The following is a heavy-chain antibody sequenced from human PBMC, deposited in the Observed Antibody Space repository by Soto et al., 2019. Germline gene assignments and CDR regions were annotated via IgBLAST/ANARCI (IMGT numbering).Heavy chain of an antibody. CDR2: ISGSGGST. Sequence: HPGGSLRLSCAASGFTFSSYAMSWVGQAPGKGLEWVSAISGSGGSTYYADSVKGRFTVSRDNSKNTLYLQMNSLRAEDTAVYYCAKAYYYDSSGYYSCQVHWGQGTLVTVSS. D-gene: IGHD3-22*01. CDR1: GFTFSSYA. V-gene: IGHV3-23*01. J-gene: IGHJ4*02. CDR3: AKAYYYDSSGYYSCQVH.